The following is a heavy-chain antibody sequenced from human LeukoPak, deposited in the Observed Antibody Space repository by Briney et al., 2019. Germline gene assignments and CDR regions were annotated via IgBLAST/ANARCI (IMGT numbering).Heavy chain of an antibody. CDR1: GYSINSGYY. CDR2: MYHSGST. Sequence: PSETLSLTCAVSGYSINSGYYWGGIRQPPGKGLEWIGSMYHSGSTYYNPSLKSRVTLSVDTSKNQFSLKLSSVTAADTAVYYCARRIGTSYFDYWGQGTLVTVSS. D-gene: IGHD1-1*01. V-gene: IGHV4-38-2*01. J-gene: IGHJ4*02. CDR3: ARRIGTSYFDY.